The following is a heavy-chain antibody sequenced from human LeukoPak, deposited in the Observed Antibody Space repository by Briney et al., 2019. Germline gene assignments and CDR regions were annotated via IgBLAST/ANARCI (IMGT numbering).Heavy chain of an antibody. CDR3: ARVANWNYQDLRVY. J-gene: IGHJ4*02. CDR2: ISYDGSNK. Sequence: PGRSLRLSCAASGFTFSSYAMHWVRQAPGKGLEWVAVISYDGSNKYYADSVKGRFTISRDNSKNTLYLQMNSLRAEDTAVYYCARVANWNYQDLRVYWGQGTLVTVSS. V-gene: IGHV3-30-3*01. CDR1: GFTFSSYA. D-gene: IGHD1-7*01.